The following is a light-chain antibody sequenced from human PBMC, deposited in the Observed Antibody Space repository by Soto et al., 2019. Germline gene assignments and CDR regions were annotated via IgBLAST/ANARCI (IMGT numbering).Light chain of an antibody. CDR3: QQSYSTPLT. V-gene: IGKV1-39*01. CDR1: QSIGSH. Sequence: DIQMTQSPSSLSASVGDRVTISCRASQSIGSHLQWFQQKPGKLPNLLIYAASALLSEVPSRFSGSGSGTDFTLNISSLQPEDFGTYYCQQSYSTPLTFGGGTKVDIK. CDR2: AAS. J-gene: IGKJ4*01.